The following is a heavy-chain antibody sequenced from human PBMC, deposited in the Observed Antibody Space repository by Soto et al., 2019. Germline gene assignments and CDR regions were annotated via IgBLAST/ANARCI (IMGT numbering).Heavy chain of an antibody. D-gene: IGHD2-15*01. CDR3: AKGDCSGGRCYRGFDY. V-gene: IGHV3-23*01. CDR2: VSASGSIT. J-gene: IGHJ4*02. CDR1: RFTFSSFA. Sequence: PGGSLRLSCAASRFTFSSFAMSWVRQAPGKGLEGVSGVSASGSITSYADSAKGRFTISRDNAKNIVFLQMNSLRAEDTAVYFRAKGDCSGGRCYRGFDYWGQGTLVTVSS.